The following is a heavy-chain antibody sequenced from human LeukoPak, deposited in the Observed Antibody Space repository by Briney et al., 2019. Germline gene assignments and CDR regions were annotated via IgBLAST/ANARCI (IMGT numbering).Heavy chain of an antibody. CDR1: GFTFNKYD. D-gene: IGHD4-17*01. J-gene: IGHJ4*02. CDR2: ISYDGSNK. Sequence: PGGSLRLSCAASGFTFNKYDISWIRQAPGKGLEWVAVISYDGSNKYYADSVKGRFTISRDNSKNTLYLQMNSLRAEDTAVYYCARTQPTVTTSFDYWGQGTLVTVSS. CDR3: ARTQPTVTTSFDY. V-gene: IGHV3-30*19.